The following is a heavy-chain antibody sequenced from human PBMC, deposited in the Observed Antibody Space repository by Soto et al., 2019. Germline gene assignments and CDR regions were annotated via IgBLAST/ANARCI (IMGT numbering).Heavy chain of an antibody. J-gene: IGHJ3*02. D-gene: IGHD2-2*01. CDR3: AXXGYCSSTSCYGNAFDI. V-gene: IGHV4-59*08. CDR2: IYYSGST. CDR1: GGSISSYY. Sequence: QVQLQESGPGLVKPSETLSLTCTVSGGSISSYYWSWIRQPPGKGLEWIGYIYYSGSTNYNPSLKSRVTISVDTSKNQFSXXXXXXTAXDXXVYXXAXXGYCSSTSCYGNAFDIWGQGTMVTVSS.